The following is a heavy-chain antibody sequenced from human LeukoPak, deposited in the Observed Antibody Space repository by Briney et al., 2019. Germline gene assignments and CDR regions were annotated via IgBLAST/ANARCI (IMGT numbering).Heavy chain of an antibody. D-gene: IGHD7-27*01. CDR2: IWYDGSDK. Sequence: GGSLRLSCAASGFSFSGTGMHWVRQAPGEGLQWVAGIWYDGSDKYYGDSVKGRFTISRDNSKNTLYLQMNSLRAEDTAMYYCAKISNINWGEFDYRGQGTLVTVSS. CDR3: AKISNINWGEFDY. V-gene: IGHV3-33*03. J-gene: IGHJ4*02. CDR1: GFSFSGTG.